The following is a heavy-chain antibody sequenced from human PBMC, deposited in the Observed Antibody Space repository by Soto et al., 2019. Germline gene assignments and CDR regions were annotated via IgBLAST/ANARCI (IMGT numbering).Heavy chain of an antibody. V-gene: IGHV1-18*01. CDR1: GCTFTSYG. D-gene: IGHD3-9*01. J-gene: IGHJ6*02. Sequence: QVQLVQSGAGVKKPGASVTVSCTPSGCTFTSYGISWVRQAPGQGLEWMGWISAYNGNTNYAQELQGRVTMTTDTSTSTAYMELRSLRSDDTALYYCARDVYVILQRRMDVWGQGTTVTVSS. CDR2: ISAYNGNT. CDR3: ARDVYVILQRRMDV.